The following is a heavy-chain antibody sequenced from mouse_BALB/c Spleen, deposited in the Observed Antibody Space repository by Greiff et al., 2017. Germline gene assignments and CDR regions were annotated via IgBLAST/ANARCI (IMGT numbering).Heavy chain of an antibody. CDR1: GYTFTSYW. Sequence: VQGVESGAELAKPGASVKMSCKASGYTFTSYWMHWVKQRPGQGLEWIGYINPSTGYTEYNQKFKDKATLTADKSSSTAYMQLSSLTSEDSAVYYCASYRYGFYAMDYWGQGTSVTVSS. CDR3: ASYRYGFYAMDY. J-gene: IGHJ4*01. V-gene: IGHV1-7*01. D-gene: IGHD2-2*01. CDR2: INPSTGYT.